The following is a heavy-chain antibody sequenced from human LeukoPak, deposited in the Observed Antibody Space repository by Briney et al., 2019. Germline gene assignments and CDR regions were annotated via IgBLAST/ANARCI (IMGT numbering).Heavy chain of an antibody. CDR2: INPNSGGT. V-gene: IGHV1-2*02. CDR1: GYTFTGYY. J-gene: IGHJ5*02. Sequence: ASVKVSCKASGYTFTGYYMHWVRQPPGQGLEWMGWINPNSGGTNYAQKFQGRVTMTRDTSISTAYMELSRLRSDDTAVYYCARAPACTSCYENWFDPWGQGTLVTVSS. CDR3: ARAPACTSCYENWFDP. D-gene: IGHD2-2*01.